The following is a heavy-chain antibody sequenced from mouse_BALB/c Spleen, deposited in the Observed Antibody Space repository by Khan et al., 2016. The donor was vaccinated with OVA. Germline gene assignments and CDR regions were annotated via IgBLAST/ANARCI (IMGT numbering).Heavy chain of an antibody. D-gene: IGHD1-1*01. V-gene: IGHV3-2*02. CDR2: ISYNGNT. CDR1: GYSITTDYA. Sequence: EVQLQESGPGLVKPSQSLSLTCTVTGYSITTDYAWNWIRQFPGNKLEWMGFISYNGNTKYNPSLKSRISITRDTSKNQFFLQLKSVTTEDTARYYCARVYGGDFDYGGQGTTLTVSS. J-gene: IGHJ2*01. CDR3: ARVYGGDFDY.